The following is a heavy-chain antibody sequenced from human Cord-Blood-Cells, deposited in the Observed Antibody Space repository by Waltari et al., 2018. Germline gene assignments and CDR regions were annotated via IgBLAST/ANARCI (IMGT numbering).Heavy chain of an antibody. CDR2: INHNGST. V-gene: IGHV4-34*01. CDR3: AREPYRIAAAGTFSFMRAFDI. J-gene: IGHJ3*02. Sequence: AGLLKPSETLSLTCAVYGGSFSGYYWSWIRQPQGKGLEWIGEINHNGSTNYNPSLKSRVTISVDTSKNQISLKLSSVTAADTAVYYCAREPYRIAAAGTFSFMRAFDIWGQGTMVTVSS. CDR1: GGSFSGYY. D-gene: IGHD6-13*01.